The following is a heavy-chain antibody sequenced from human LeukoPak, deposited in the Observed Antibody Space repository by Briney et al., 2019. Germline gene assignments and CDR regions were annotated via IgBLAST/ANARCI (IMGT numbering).Heavy chain of an antibody. CDR3: ARGFSGSSWSIRGYYYYGMDV. Sequence: PSETLSLTCTVSGGSISSYYWSWIRQPPGKGLEWIGYIYYSGSTNYNPSLKSRVTISVDTSKNQFSLKLSSVTAADTAVYYCARGFSGSSWSIRGYYYYGMDVWGQGTTVTVSS. CDR1: GGSISSYY. V-gene: IGHV4-59*01. CDR2: IYYSGST. D-gene: IGHD6-13*01. J-gene: IGHJ6*02.